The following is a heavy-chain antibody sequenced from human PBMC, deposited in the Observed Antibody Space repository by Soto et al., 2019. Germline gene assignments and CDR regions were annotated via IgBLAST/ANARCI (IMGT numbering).Heavy chain of an antibody. J-gene: IGHJ3*02. CDR3: ARIMRRSRGGAFDI. D-gene: IGHD3-16*01. Sequence: GGSLRLSCAASGFTVSSNYMSWVRQAPGKGLEWVSVIYSGGSTYYADSVKGRFTISRDNSKNTLYLQMNSLRAEDTAVYYCARIMRRSRGGAFDIWGQGTMVTVSS. CDR1: GFTVSSNY. V-gene: IGHV3-53*01. CDR2: IYSGGST.